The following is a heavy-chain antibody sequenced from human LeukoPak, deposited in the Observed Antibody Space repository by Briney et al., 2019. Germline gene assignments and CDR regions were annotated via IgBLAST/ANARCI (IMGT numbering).Heavy chain of an antibody. D-gene: IGHD3-10*01. J-gene: IGHJ6*03. V-gene: IGHV1-2*02. CDR3: ARSATMVRGVIIPYYYYMDV. Sequence: GASVKVSCKASGYTFTGYYMHWVRQAPGRGREGMGWINPNSGGTNYAQKFQSRVTMTRDTSISTAYMELSRLRSDDTAVYYCARSATMVRGVIIPYYYYMDVWGKGTTVTVSS. CDR2: INPNSGGT. CDR1: GYTFTGYY.